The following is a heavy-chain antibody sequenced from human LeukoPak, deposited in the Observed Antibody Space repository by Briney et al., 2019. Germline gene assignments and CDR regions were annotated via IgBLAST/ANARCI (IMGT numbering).Heavy chain of an antibody. CDR1: GDFISTYY. CDR3: ARASIRSYDSSAYSH. V-gene: IGHV4-59*01. D-gene: IGHD3-22*01. CDR2: VYYTGST. J-gene: IGHJ4*02. Sequence: SETLSLTCTVSGDFISTYYWSWIRQPPGEGLEWIGYVYYTGSTNYNPSLKGRVTISVDTSKNQFFLKLSSVTAADTAMYYCARASIRSYDSSAYSHWGQGALVTVSS.